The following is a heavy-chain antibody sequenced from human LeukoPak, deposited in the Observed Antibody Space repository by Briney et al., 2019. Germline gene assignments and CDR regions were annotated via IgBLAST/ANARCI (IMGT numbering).Heavy chain of an antibody. J-gene: IGHJ4*02. Sequence: PGGSLRLSCVDSGFTFSTYSMNWVRQAPGKRLEWVANIKQDGSEQYYVDSVKGRFTISRDNAKNSLYLQMNSLRAEDTAVYYCARRALTMARGARPYYFDYWGQGTLVTVSS. V-gene: IGHV3-7*01. CDR2: IKQDGSEQ. D-gene: IGHD3-10*01. CDR3: ARRALTMARGARPYYFDY. CDR1: GFTFSTYS.